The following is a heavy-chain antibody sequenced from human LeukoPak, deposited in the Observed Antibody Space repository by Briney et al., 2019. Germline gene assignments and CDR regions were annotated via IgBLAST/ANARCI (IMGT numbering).Heavy chain of an antibody. CDR3: ARDPRGRPRDGD. J-gene: IGHJ4*02. D-gene: IGHD2-15*01. CDR2: ISSSSYI. Sequence: GGSLRLSCAASGFTFSSYSMNWVRQAPGKGLEWVSSISSSSYIYYADSVKGRSTISRDNAKNSLYLQMNSLRAEDTAVYYCARDPRGRPRDGDWGQGTLVTVSS. V-gene: IGHV3-21*01. CDR1: GFTFSSYS.